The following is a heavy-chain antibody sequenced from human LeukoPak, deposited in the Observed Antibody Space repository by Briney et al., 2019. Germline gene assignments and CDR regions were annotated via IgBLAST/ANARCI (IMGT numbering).Heavy chain of an antibody. J-gene: IGHJ4*02. CDR2: IYHSAST. Sequence: PSETLSLTCTVSGYSISSGYYWGWIRQPPGKGLEWIGTIYHSASTYYNPSLKSRVTISVDTSKNQFSLKLSSVTAADTAVYYCARGIAARPNFYSSSLRWIYYFDYWGQGTLVTVSS. V-gene: IGHV4-38-2*02. D-gene: IGHD6-6*01. CDR3: ARGIAARPNFYSSSLRWIYYFDY. CDR1: GYSISSGYY.